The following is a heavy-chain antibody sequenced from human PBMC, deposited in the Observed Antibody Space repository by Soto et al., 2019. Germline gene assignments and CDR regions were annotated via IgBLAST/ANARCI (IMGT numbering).Heavy chain of an antibody. CDR1: GGTFNTYA. V-gene: IGHV1-69*01. CDR3: TRSIGSGGVIGGFDY. J-gene: IGHJ4*02. Sequence: QVQLVQSETEVKKPGSAVKVSCKASGGTFNTYAMNWVRQAPGQGLEWMGGIIHMFDTPRYAQKFQGRVTITVDESTTTAYMELSSLRSDDTAVYYCTRSIGSGGVIGGFDYWGQGTLVTVSS. CDR2: IIHMFDTP. D-gene: IGHD3-16*02.